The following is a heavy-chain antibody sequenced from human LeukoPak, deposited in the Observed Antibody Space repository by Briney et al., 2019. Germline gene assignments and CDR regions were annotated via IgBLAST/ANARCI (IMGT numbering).Heavy chain of an antibody. CDR2: IWYDGSNK. D-gene: IGHD6-25*01. CDR3: ARENRGPYYYYGMDV. V-gene: IGHV3-33*01. J-gene: IGHJ6*02. Sequence: GGSLRLSCAASGFTFSNYGMHWVRQAPGKGLEWVAAIWYDGSNKYYGDSVKGRFTISRDNSKNTLYLQMNSLRAEDTAAYYCARENRGPYYYYGMDVWGQGTTVTVSS. CDR1: GFTFSNYG.